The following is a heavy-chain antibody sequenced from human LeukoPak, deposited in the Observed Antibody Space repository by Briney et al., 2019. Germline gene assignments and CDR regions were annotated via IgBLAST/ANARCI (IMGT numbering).Heavy chain of an antibody. Sequence: PGGSLRLSCAASGFTFDDYAVHWVRQVPGKGLEWVSGFNWNTGNIDYADSVKGRFTISRDNAKNSLYLQMNSLRTEDTAFYYCAEVHCSSADCFTGGFDCWGQGTLVIVSS. D-gene: IGHD2-2*02. CDR3: AEVHCSSADCFTGGFDC. V-gene: IGHV3-9*01. CDR2: FNWNTGNI. CDR1: GFTFDDYA. J-gene: IGHJ4*02.